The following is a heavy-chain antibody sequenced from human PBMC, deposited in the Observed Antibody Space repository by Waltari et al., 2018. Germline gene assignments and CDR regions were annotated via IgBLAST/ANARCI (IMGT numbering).Heavy chain of an antibody. V-gene: IGHV4-34*02. D-gene: IGHD2-15*01. J-gene: IGHJ6*02. CDR3: ARLEDCSGPGGNCYSGDSFALDV. CDR1: GGSFSGYY. Sequence: QVRLQQWGAGLLQPSETLSLTCAVYGGSFSGYYWGGIRQPPGKGLEWIGEIKHGGNTIYNPARRGRIVMSVDTSKNQFSLLLKSLTAADTAVYYCARLEDCSGPGGNCYSGDSFALDVWGQGTTVTVSS. CDR2: IKHGGNT.